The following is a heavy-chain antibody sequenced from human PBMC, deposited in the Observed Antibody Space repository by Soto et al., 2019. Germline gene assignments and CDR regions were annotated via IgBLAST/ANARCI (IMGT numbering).Heavy chain of an antibody. CDR2: INWNSGSI. V-gene: IGHV3-9*01. J-gene: IGHJ1*01. Sequence: EVQLVESGGGLVQPGRSRRLSCAASGFTFDDYAMHWVRQVPGKGLEWVSGINWNSGSIGYADSVKGRFAISRDNAKNSLHLQMNSLRAEDTAFYYCVKDESINWYSGHFRHWGQGTLVTVS. D-gene: IGHD6-13*01. CDR3: VKDESINWYSGHFRH. CDR1: GFTFDDYA.